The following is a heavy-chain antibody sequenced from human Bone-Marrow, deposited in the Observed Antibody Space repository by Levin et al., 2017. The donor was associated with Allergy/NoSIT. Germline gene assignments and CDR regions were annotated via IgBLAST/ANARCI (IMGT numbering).Heavy chain of an antibody. D-gene: IGHD2-21*01. CDR2: IQQYSVYK. J-gene: IGHJ4*02. Sequence: GESLKISCVGSGFPFENYWMSWVRQTPAQGLEWVANIQQYSVYKNYADSVKGRFTISRDNAKNSMFLEMTSLRAEDTAVYYCVRLSCDRSLSDWSQGSRVTVSS. CDR1: GFPFENYW. CDR3: VRLSCDRSLSD. V-gene: IGHV3-7*01.